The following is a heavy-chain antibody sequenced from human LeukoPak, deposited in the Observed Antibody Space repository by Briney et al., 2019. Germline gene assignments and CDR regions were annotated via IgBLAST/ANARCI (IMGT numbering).Heavy chain of an antibody. Sequence: PGGSLRLSCAASGFTFSSYSMNWVRQAPGKGLEWVSYISSISRTIYYADSVKGRFTMSRDNAKNSLYLQMNSLRAEDTAVYYCATPLGVATSPWGQGTLVIVSS. CDR1: GFTFSSYS. J-gene: IGHJ5*02. V-gene: IGHV3-48*04. CDR2: ISSISRTI. CDR3: ATPLGVATSP. D-gene: IGHD3-3*01.